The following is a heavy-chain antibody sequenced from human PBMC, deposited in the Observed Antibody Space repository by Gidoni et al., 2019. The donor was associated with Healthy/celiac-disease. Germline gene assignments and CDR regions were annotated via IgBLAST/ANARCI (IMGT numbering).Heavy chain of an antibody. J-gene: IGHJ6*02. V-gene: IGHV3-43*01. CDR3: ARGGWLLLYYGMDV. CDR1: GFTFDDYT. CDR2: ISWDGGST. D-gene: IGHD5-12*01. Sequence: EVQLVESGGVVVQPGGYLRLSCAASGFTFDDYTMHWFRQAPGKGLECVSLISWDGGSTYYADSVKGRFTISRDNSKNSLYLQMNSLRTEDTALYYCARGGWLLLYYGMDVWGQGTTVTVSS.